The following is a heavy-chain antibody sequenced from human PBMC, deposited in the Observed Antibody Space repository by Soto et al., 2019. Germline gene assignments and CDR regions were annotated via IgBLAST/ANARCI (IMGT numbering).Heavy chain of an antibody. CDR2: INHSGST. Sequence: QVQLQQWGAGLLKPSETLSLTCSVYGGSFSGYYWSWIRQPPGKGLEWIGEINHSGSTNYNPSLMSRVTIPVDTANNQFSLKLSSVTAADTAVYYCASGVAAAGTRYYYYYGMDVWGQGTTVTVSS. CDR3: ASGVAAAGTRYYYYYGMDV. D-gene: IGHD6-13*01. CDR1: GGSFSGYY. V-gene: IGHV4-34*01. J-gene: IGHJ6*02.